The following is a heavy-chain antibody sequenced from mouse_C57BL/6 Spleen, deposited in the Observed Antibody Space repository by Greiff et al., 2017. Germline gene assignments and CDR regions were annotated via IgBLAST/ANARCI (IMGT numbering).Heavy chain of an antibody. Sequence: EVKLVESGEGLVKPGGSLKLSCAASGFTFSSYAMSWVRQTPEKRLEWVAYISSGGDYIYYADTVKGRFTISRDNARNTLYLQMSSLKSDDTAMYYCTRDRYYGSSYYFDYWGQGTTLTVSS. CDR1: GFTFSSYA. CDR3: TRDRYYGSSYYFDY. V-gene: IGHV5-9-1*02. J-gene: IGHJ2*01. CDR2: ISSGGDYI. D-gene: IGHD1-1*01.